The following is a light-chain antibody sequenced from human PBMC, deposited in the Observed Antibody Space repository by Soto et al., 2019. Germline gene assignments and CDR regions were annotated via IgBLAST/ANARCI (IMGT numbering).Light chain of an antibody. CDR1: SSDVGAYNF. V-gene: IGLV2-14*03. Sequence: QSALTQPASVSGSPGQSITISCTGTSSDVGAYNFVSWHQPHPGKAPKLMIYNVYERPSGISYRFSGSKSGNTASLTISGLQGEDEAEYYCSAYTVSRTYFFGTGTKLTVL. J-gene: IGLJ1*01. CDR3: SAYTVSRTYF. CDR2: NVY.